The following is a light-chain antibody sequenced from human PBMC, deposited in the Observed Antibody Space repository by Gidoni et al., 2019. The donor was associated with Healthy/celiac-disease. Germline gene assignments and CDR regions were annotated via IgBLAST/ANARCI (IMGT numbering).Light chain of an antibody. J-gene: IGKJ4*01. CDR2: GAS. V-gene: IGKV3-15*01. CDR3: QQYNNWPPLT. CDR1: QSVSSN. Sequence: VMTQSPATLSVSPGERATLSCRASQSVSSNLAWYQQKPGQAPRLLIYGASTRATGIPARFSGSGSGTEFTLTISSLQSEDFAVYYCQQYNNWPPLTFGGGTKVEIK.